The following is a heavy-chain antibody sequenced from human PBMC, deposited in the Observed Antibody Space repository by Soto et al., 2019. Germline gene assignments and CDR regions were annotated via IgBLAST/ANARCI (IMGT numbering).Heavy chain of an antibody. CDR3: AIEKVGATSVHGFDI. Sequence: GGSLRLSCEASRGAFGDYWMHWVRQAPGKGLVWVSAISASGGSTYYADSVKGRFTISRDNSKNTLYLQMNSLRAEDTAVYYCAIEKVGATSVHGFDIWGQGTMVTVSS. V-gene: IGHV3-23*01. CDR2: ISASGGST. D-gene: IGHD1-26*01. J-gene: IGHJ3*02. CDR1: RGAFGDYW.